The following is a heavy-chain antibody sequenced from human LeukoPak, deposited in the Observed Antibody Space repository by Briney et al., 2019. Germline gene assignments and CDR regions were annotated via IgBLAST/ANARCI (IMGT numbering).Heavy chain of an antibody. CDR3: ARHSGMVDRHFAH. V-gene: IGHV4-39*01. CDR2: YKYGGTS. D-gene: IGHD3-3*01. J-gene: IGHJ4*02. CDR1: GGSIIISSHY. Sequence: SETLSLTCNGSGGSIIISSHYWGWVRQSPGKGLEWIGSYKYGGTSYYNPSLKSRVTMSVDTSKNTFSLKVTSVTAADTAVYFCARHSGMVDRHFAHWGQGTLVSLSS.